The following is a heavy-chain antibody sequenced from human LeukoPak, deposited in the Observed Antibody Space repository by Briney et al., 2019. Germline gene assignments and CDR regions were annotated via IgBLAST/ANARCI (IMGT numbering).Heavy chain of an antibody. Sequence: PSETLSLTCTVSGGSISSYYWSWIRQPPGKGLEWIGYIYYSGSTNYNPSLKSRVTISVDTSKNQFSLKLSSVTAADTAVYYCARWAKVGATFYFDYWGQGTLVTVSS. V-gene: IGHV4-59*08. CDR2: IYYSGST. D-gene: IGHD1-26*01. J-gene: IGHJ4*02. CDR1: GGSISSYY. CDR3: ARWAKVGATFYFDY.